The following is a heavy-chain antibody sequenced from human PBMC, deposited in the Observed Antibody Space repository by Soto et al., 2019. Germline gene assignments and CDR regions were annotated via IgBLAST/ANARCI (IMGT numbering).Heavy chain of an antibody. Sequence: EVQLLDSGGGLVQPGGSLRLSCAASGFTFSSYVMGWVRQGPGKGLEWVSTITGGGRTFYADFVKGRFTVSRDNSNNTLYLQMNSLRAEDAAVYFCAKGNQGSAWGRGTLVTVSS. V-gene: IGHV3-23*01. CDR1: GFTFSSYV. CDR3: AKGNQGSA. J-gene: IGHJ5*02. CDR2: ITGGGRT.